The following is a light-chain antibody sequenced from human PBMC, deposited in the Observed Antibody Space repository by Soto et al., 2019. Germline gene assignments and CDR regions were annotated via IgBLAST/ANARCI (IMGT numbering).Light chain of an antibody. CDR3: QQYGVSPT. V-gene: IGKV3-20*01. J-gene: IGKJ4*01. CDR1: QTISNTF. Sequence: EIVLTQSPGTLSLSPGEGATLSCRASQTISNTFLAWYQQRPGQAPRLLIYGASGRAAGIPDRFSGSGSGTDFTLSISRLEPEDFAVYYCQQYGVSPTFGGGTKVEIK. CDR2: GAS.